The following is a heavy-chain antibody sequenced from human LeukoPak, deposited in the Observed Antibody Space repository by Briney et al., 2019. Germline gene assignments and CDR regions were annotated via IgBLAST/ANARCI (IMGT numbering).Heavy chain of an antibody. V-gene: IGHV3-48*03. D-gene: IGHD1-26*01. CDR3: AKEGSYDALDI. Sequence: GGSLRLSCAASGFSFSSYEMNWVRLAPGKGLEWVSHISSSATNIYYAYSVKGRFTISRDNAKTSLYLQTNSLRAEDTAVYYCAKEGSYDALDIWGQGTMVTVSS. J-gene: IGHJ3*02. CDR1: GFSFSSYE. CDR2: ISSSATNI.